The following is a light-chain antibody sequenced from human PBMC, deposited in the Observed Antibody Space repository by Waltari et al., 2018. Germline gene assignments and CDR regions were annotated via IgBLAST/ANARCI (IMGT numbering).Light chain of an antibody. V-gene: IGLV2-14*03. CDR1: SSDVGPYNY. CDR3: SSYISSSTLEL. Sequence: QSALTQPASVSGSPGQSITISCTGTSSDVGPYNYVSWYQQHTGKAPKLMIFDVSIRPSGVSNRFSGSKSGNTASLTISGLQAEDEADYYCSSYISSSTLELFGGGTSLTVL. J-gene: IGLJ2*01. CDR2: DVS.